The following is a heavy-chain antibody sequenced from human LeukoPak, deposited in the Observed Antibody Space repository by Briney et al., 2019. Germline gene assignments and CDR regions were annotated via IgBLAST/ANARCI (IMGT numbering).Heavy chain of an antibody. D-gene: IGHD3-22*01. CDR2: IKSKTDGGTT. CDR1: GFTFSNAW. V-gene: IGHV3-15*01. Sequence: PGGSLRLSCAASGFTFSNAWMSWVRQAPGKGLEWVGRIKSKTDGGTTDYAAPVKGRFTISRDDSKNTLYLQMNSLKTEDTAVYYCTTAEYYYDSSGYYYFDYWGQGTLVTVSS. CDR3: TTAEYYYDSSGYYYFDY. J-gene: IGHJ4*02.